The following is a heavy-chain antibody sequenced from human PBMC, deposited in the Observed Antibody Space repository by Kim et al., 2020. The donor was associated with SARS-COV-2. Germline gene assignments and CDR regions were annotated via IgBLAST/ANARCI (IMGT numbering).Heavy chain of an antibody. CDR3: ARRGALQEGSGSYQR. J-gene: IGHJ4*02. CDR1: GGSFSGYY. Sequence: SETLSLTCAVYGGSFSGYYWSWIRQPPGKGLEWIGEINHSGSTNYNPSLKSRVTISVDTSKNQFSLKLSSVTAADTAVYYCARRGALQEGSGSYQRWGQGTLVTVSS. D-gene: IGHD3-10*01. V-gene: IGHV4-34*01. CDR2: INHSGST.